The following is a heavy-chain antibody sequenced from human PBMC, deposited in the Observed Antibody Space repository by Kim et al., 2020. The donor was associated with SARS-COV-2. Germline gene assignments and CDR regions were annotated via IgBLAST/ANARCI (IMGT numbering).Heavy chain of an antibody. J-gene: IGHJ6*02. CDR2: ISSSSSTI. CDR1: GFTFSSYS. Sequence: GGSLRLSCAASGFTFSSYSMNWVRQAPGKGLEWVSYISSSSSTIYYADSVKGRFTISRDNAKNSLYLQMNSLRAEDTAVYYCARDLPQQLPDYGDYYGMNVWGQGTTVTVSS. D-gene: IGHD4-17*01. V-gene: IGHV3-48*01. CDR3: ARDLPQQLPDYGDYYGMNV.